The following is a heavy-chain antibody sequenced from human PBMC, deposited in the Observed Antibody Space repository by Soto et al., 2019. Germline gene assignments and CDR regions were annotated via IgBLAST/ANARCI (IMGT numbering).Heavy chain of an antibody. Sequence: PSETLSLTCTVSGGSISSYYWSWIRQPPGKGLEWIGYIYYSGSTNYNPSLKSRVTISVDTSKNQFSLKLSPVTAADTAVYYCARATGYSSSWRPRFDPWGQGTLVTVSS. CDR1: GGSISSYY. D-gene: IGHD6-13*01. V-gene: IGHV4-59*01. CDR2: IYYSGST. CDR3: ARATGYSSSWRPRFDP. J-gene: IGHJ5*02.